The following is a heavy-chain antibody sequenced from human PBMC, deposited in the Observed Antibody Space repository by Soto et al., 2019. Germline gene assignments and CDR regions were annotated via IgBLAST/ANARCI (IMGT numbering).Heavy chain of an antibody. CDR1: GGSISSFY. CDR2: IYRNGYA. V-gene: IGHV4-4*07. CDR3: ARGPSTSSIGTFDI. D-gene: IGHD6-6*01. J-gene: IGHJ3*02. Sequence: QVQLQESGPGLVKPSETLSLTCSVSGGSISSFYWNWIRQPAGKGLEWIGCIYRNGYADYNPSLNSRVTMSVDTSKHQFSLQLSSVTAADTARYYCARGPSTSSIGTFDIWGQGTMVTVSS.